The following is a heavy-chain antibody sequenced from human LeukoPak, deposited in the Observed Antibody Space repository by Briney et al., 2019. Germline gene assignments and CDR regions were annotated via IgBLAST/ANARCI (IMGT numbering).Heavy chain of an antibody. Sequence: GRALRLSCAASGFTFSSYGMHWVRQAPGKGLEWVAVICYDGSNKYYADSVKGRFTISRDKSKNTLYLQMNSLRAEDTAVYYCARDGGIAAAGHNWCDPWGQGTLVTVSS. CDR1: GFTFSSYG. CDR3: ARDGGIAAAGHNWCDP. D-gene: IGHD6-13*01. CDR2: ICYDGSNK. J-gene: IGHJ5*02. V-gene: IGHV3-33*01.